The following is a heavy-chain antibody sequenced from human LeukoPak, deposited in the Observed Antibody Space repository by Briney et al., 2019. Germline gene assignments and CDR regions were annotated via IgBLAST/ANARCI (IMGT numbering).Heavy chain of an antibody. CDR1: GYSISSGYY. CDR3: ARGAPGRLAYNWFGP. V-gene: IGHV4-38-2*02. CDR2: IYHSGST. Sequence: SETLSLTCTVSGYSISSGYYWGWIRQPPGKGLEWIGSIYHSGSTYYNPSLKSRVTISVDTSKNQFSLKLSSVTAADTAVYYCARGAPGRLAYNWFGPWGQGTLVTVSS. J-gene: IGHJ5*02.